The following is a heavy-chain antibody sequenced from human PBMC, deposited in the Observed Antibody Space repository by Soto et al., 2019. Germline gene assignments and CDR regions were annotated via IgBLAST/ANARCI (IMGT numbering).Heavy chain of an antibody. Sequence: QVQLVESGGGVVQPGRSLRLSCAASGFTLSSYGMHWVRQAPGKGLEWVAVIWYDGSNKYYADSVKGRFTISRDNSKNTLYLQMNSLRAEDTAVYYCARDRGITMVRGVTEYWGQGTLVTVSS. J-gene: IGHJ4*02. CDR3: ARDRGITMVRGVTEY. V-gene: IGHV3-33*01. D-gene: IGHD3-10*01. CDR2: IWYDGSNK. CDR1: GFTLSSYG.